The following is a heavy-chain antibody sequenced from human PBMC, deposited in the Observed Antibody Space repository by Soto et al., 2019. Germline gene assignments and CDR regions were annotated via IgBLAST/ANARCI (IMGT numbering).Heavy chain of an antibody. CDR2: IYHSGST. Sequence: QLQLQESGSGLVKPSQTLSLTCAVSGGSISSGGYFWSWIRQPPGKCLEWIGYIYHSGSTSYNPSLKSRVTNSVDRSKDQFSLKLSSVTAAETAVYYCFGGYVTSYDYWGQGTLVTVSS. J-gene: IGHJ4*02. D-gene: IGHD5-12*01. V-gene: IGHV4-30-2*01. CDR3: FGGYVTSYDY. CDR1: GGSISSGGYF.